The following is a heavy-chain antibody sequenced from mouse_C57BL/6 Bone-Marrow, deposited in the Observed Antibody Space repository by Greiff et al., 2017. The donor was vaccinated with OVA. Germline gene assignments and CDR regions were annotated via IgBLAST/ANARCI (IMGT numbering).Heavy chain of an antibody. Sequence: EVKLVESGGDLVKPGGSLKLSCAASGFTFSSYGMSWVRQTPDKRLEWVATISSGGSYTYYPDSVKGRFTISRDNAKNTLYLQMSSLKSEDTAMDDCARDGIYDGSCDYWGQGTTLTVSS. J-gene: IGHJ2*01. D-gene: IGHD2-3*01. CDR2: ISSGGSYT. V-gene: IGHV5-6*01. CDR3: ARDGIYDGSCDY. CDR1: GFTFSSYG.